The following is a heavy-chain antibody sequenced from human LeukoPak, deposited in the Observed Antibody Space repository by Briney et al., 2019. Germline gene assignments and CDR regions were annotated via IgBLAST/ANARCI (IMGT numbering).Heavy chain of an antibody. J-gene: IGHJ4*02. Sequence: SETLSLTCTVSGGSISSYYWSWIRQPPGKGLEWIGYIYYSGSTNYNPSLKSRVTISVDTSKNQFSLKLSSVTAADTAVYYCAGGRAPMVAEPIDYWGQGTLVTVSS. V-gene: IGHV4-59*01. D-gene: IGHD1-14*01. CDR3: AGGRAPMVAEPIDY. CDR1: GGSISSYY. CDR2: IYYSGST.